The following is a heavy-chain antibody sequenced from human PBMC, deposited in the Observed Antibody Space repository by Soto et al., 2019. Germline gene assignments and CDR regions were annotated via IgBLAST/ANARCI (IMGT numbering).Heavy chain of an antibody. CDR3: ARDGTTVTTYGYYYYGMEV. D-gene: IGHD4-17*01. J-gene: IGHJ6*02. Sequence: PGLSLRLSCSASGFTFSSYSMNCVLPSPVKVLDWVSYISSSSSTIYYADSVKGRFTISRDNAKNSLYLQMNSLRAEDTAVYYCARDGTTVTTYGYYYYGMEVWGQGTTVTVSS. CDR2: ISSSSSTI. CDR1: GFTFSSYS. V-gene: IGHV3-48*01.